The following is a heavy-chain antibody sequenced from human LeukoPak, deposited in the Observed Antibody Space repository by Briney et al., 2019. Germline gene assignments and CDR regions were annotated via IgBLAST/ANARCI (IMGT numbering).Heavy chain of an antibody. CDR2: IYTSGST. CDR1: GGSISSYY. CDR3: AREPLGYYYDSSGYHPTDAFDI. V-gene: IGHV4-4*07. D-gene: IGHD3-22*01. Sequence: SETLSLTCTVSGGSISSYYWSWIRQPAGKGLEWIGRIYTSGSTNYNPSLKSRVTMSVDTSKNQFSLKLSSVTAADTAVYYCAREPLGYYYDSSGYHPTDAFDIWGQGTMVTVSS. J-gene: IGHJ3*02.